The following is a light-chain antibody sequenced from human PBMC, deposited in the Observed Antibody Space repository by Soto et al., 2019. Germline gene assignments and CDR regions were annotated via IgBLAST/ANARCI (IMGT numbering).Light chain of an antibody. CDR1: QSILYSTTNKKY. Sequence: DIVMTQSPDSLAVSLGERATINCKSSQSILYSTTNKKYLAWYQQKPGQPPKLLIYWASNRQSGVPNRFSGSGSGTDFTLTISSLQAEDGGIYYCQQYYGTPVTFGQGTKLEIK. CDR3: QQYYGTPVT. V-gene: IGKV4-1*01. J-gene: IGKJ2*01. CDR2: WAS.